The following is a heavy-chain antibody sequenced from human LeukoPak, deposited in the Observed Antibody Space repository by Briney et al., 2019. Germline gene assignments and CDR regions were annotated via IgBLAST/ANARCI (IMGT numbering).Heavy chain of an antibody. J-gene: IGHJ4*02. CDR1: GFTFRTYA. D-gene: IGHD1-26*01. CDR2: ITGNGGST. CDR3: ARDSGSYLQPTDY. Sequence: GGSLRLSRAASGFTFRTYAMTWVRQAPGKGLEWVSSITGNGGSTYYADSVKGRFTISRDNSKNTLYLQMDSLRAEDTAVYHCARDSGSYLQPTDYWGQGTLVTISS. V-gene: IGHV3-23*01.